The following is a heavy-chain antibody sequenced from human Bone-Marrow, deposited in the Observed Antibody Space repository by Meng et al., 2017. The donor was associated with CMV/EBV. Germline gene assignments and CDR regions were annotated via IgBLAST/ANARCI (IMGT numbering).Heavy chain of an antibody. CDR2: INPNSGGT. Sequence: ASVKVSCKASGYTFTGYYMHWVRQAPGQGLEWMGWINPNSGGTNFAQKFQGRVTMTRDTSISTAYMELSRLRSDDTAVYYCARVFASSTRSGYFDDWGQGTLVTVSS. V-gene: IGHV1-2*02. CDR3: ARVFASSTRSGYFDD. J-gene: IGHJ4*02. CDR1: GYTFTGYY. D-gene: IGHD2-2*01.